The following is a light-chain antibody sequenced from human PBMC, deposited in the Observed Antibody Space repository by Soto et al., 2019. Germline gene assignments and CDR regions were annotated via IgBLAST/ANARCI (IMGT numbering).Light chain of an antibody. CDR1: QGLSSY. V-gene: IGKV1-9*01. CDR2: AAS. Sequence: IQLTQSPSSLSAFVGDRVTITCRASQGLSSYLAWYQQKPGKAPKLLIYAASTLQSGVPSRFSGSGSGTDFTPTISSLQPEDFATYYCQQANSFPLTFGGGTKVDIK. J-gene: IGKJ4*01. CDR3: QQANSFPLT.